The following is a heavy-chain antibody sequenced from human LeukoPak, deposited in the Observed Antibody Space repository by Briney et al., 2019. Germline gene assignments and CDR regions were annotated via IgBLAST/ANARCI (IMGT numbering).Heavy chain of an antibody. D-gene: IGHD3/OR15-3a*01. V-gene: IGHV4-39*01. Sequence: PSETLSLTCTVSGGSISSSSYYWGWIRQPPGKGLEWIGTIYYSGSTYYNPSLKSRVSISIDTSKNQFSLRLTSVTAADTAVYYCARQTGSGLFILPGGQGTLVTVSS. J-gene: IGHJ4*02. CDR3: ARQTGSGLFILP. CDR2: IYYSGST. CDR1: GGSISSSSYY.